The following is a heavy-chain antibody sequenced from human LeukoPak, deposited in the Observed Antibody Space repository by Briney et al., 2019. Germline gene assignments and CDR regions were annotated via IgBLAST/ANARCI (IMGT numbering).Heavy chain of an antibody. CDR1: GYSFTSYD. Sequence: EASVKVSCKASGYSFTSYDINWVRQAPGQGFEWVGWMNPNSGNTGHAQKFQGRVTITADKSTSIAYMELSSLRSEDTAVYYCARDIYDGYSYGYRYYYYGMDVWGQGTTVTVSS. V-gene: IGHV1-8*01. CDR3: ARDIYDGYSYGYRYYYYGMDV. CDR2: MNPNSGNT. J-gene: IGHJ6*02. D-gene: IGHD5-18*01.